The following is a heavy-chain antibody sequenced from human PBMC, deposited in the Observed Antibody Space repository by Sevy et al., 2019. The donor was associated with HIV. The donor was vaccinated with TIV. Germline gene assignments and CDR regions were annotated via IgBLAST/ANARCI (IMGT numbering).Heavy chain of an antibody. D-gene: IGHD2-15*01. V-gene: IGHV1-69*06. CDR3: ASEYCRGGSCYTRLGY. CDR2: IIPIFGTA. J-gene: IGHJ4*02. CDR1: GGTFSSYA. Sequence: ASVKVSCKASGGTFSSYAISWVRQAPGQGLEWKGGIIPIFGTANYAQKFQGRVTITADKSTSTAYMELSSLRSEDTAVYYCASEYCRGGSCYTRLGYWGQGTLVTVSS.